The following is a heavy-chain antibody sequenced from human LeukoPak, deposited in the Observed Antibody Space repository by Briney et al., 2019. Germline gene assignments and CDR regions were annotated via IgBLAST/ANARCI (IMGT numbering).Heavy chain of an antibody. V-gene: IGHV4-34*01. CDR1: GGSFSGYY. CDR3: ARVSRFLEWLLYPSWFDP. CDR2: INHSGST. J-gene: IGHJ5*02. Sequence: SETLSLTCAVYGGSFSGYYWSWIRQPPGKGLEWIGEINHSGSTNHNPSLKSRVTISVDTSKNQFSLKLSSVTAADTAVYYCARVSRFLEWLLYPSWFDPWGQGTLVTVSS. D-gene: IGHD3-3*01.